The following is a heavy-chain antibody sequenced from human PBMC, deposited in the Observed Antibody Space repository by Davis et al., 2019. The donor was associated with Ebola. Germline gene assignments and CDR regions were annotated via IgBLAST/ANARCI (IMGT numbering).Heavy chain of an antibody. CDR3: ARGLGGDFDY. CDR2: IYYSGST. Sequence: GSLRLSCAVYGGSFSSYYWSWIRQPPGKGLEWIGYIYYSGSTNYNPSLKSRVTISVDTSKNQFSLKLSSVTAADTAVYYCARGLGGDFDYWGQGTLVTVSS. J-gene: IGHJ4*02. V-gene: IGHV4-59*01. CDR1: GGSFSSYY. D-gene: IGHD3-16*01.